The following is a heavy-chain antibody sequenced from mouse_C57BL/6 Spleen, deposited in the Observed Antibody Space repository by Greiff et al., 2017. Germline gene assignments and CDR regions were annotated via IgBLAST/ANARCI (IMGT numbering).Heavy chain of an antibody. D-gene: IGHD1-1*01. CDR1: GYTFTGYW. J-gene: IGHJ4*01. V-gene: IGHV1-9*01. CDR3: ASGYYYGSSPYYYAMDY. CDR2: ILPGSGST. Sequence: VQGVESGAELMKPGASVKLSCKATGYTFTGYWIEWVKQRPGHGLEWIGEILPGSGSTNYNEKFKGKATFTADTSSNTAYMQLSSLTTEDSAIYYCASGYYYGSSPYYYAMDYWGQGTSVTVSS.